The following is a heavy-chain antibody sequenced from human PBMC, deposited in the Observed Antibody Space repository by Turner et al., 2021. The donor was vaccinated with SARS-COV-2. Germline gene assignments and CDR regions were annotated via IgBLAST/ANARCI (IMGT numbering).Heavy chain of an antibody. CDR2: INPNGGGT. CDR3: ARGRRGGSSWYNLDY. V-gene: IGHV1-2*02. CDR1: GYTFTGYN. D-gene: IGHD6-13*01. J-gene: IGHJ4*02. Sequence: QVQLLQSGAEVKKPGASVKVCCKASGYTFTGYNMHWVRQAPGQGLEWMGWINPNGGGTNYAQKFQGRVTMTRDTSISTAYMELSRLRSDDTAVYYCARGRRGGSSWYNLDYWGQGTLVTVSS.